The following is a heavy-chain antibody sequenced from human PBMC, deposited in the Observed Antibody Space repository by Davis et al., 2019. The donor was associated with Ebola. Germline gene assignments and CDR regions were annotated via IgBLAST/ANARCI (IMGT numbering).Heavy chain of an antibody. CDR2: IKSKTDGGTT. CDR3: TTSVVPAAIQYQAYYYYYMDV. J-gene: IGHJ6*03. D-gene: IGHD2-2*02. CDR1: GFTFSNAW. Sequence: GSLRLSCAASGFTFSNAWMSWVRQAPGKGLEWVGRIKSKTDGGTTDYAAPVKGRFTISRDDSKNTLYLQMNSLKTEDIAVYYCTTSVVPAAIQYQAYYYYYMDVWGKGTTVTVSS. V-gene: IGHV3-15*01.